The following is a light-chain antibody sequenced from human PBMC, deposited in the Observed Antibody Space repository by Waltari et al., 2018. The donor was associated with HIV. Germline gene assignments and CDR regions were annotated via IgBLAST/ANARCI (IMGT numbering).Light chain of an antibody. CDR3: QSYDSSLSGSV. CDR2: GNS. Sequence: QSVLTQPPSVSGAPGQMVTISCTGSSSNIGAGYDLTWYQQLPGTAPKLLIYGNSNRPSGVPDRFSGSKSGTSASLAITGLQAEDEADYYCQSYDSSLSGSVFGGGTKLTVL. V-gene: IGLV1-40*01. CDR1: SSNIGAGYD. J-gene: IGLJ2*01.